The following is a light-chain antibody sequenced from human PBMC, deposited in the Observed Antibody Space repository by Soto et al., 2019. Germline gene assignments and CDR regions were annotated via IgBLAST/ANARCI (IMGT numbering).Light chain of an antibody. CDR1: QDIGNA. J-gene: IGKJ5*01. Sequence: DIQMTQSPSALSASVGDRVTITCRASQDIGNALGWFQQKPGKAPKRLIYAASTLQSGVPSRFSGSRSGTEFTLTISGLLPEDFAAYHCQQLYTLPFTFGQGTRLEIK. V-gene: IGKV1-17*01. CDR2: AAS. CDR3: QQLYTLPFT.